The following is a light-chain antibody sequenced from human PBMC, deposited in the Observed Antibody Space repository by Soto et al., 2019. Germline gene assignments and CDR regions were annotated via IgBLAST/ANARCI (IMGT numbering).Light chain of an antibody. V-gene: IGKV1-39*01. Sequence: DIQMTQSPSSLSASVGDRVTITCRASQSISSYLNWYQQKPGKAPKLLIYAASSLQSGVPSRFSGSGSGTDFTRTISSLQPEDFATYYCQQSYSTPSGTFGQGTKVEIK. J-gene: IGKJ1*01. CDR1: QSISSY. CDR3: QQSYSTPSGT. CDR2: AAS.